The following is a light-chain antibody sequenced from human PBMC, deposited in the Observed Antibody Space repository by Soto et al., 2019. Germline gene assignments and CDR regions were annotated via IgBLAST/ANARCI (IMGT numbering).Light chain of an antibody. CDR2: DVT. Sequence: QSVLTQPRSVSGSPGQSVTISCTGTSNDVGDYNYVSWYQQHPAKAPKLIIYDVTKRPSRVPDRFSGSKSGNTASLTISGLQADDEADYYCCSYAGTYTFHVIFGGGTKLTVL. J-gene: IGLJ2*01. CDR1: SNDVGDYNY. V-gene: IGLV2-11*01. CDR3: CSYAGTYTFHVI.